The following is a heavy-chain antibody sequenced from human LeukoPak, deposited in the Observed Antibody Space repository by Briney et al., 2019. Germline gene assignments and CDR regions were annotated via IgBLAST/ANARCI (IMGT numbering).Heavy chain of an antibody. Sequence: PGGSLRLSCAASGFTFSSYSMNWVRQAPGKGLEWVSSISSSSSYIYYADSVKGRFTISRDNSKNTLYLQMNSLRAEDTAVYYCAKDKNSVLDYWGQGTLVTVSS. V-gene: IGHV3-21*01. J-gene: IGHJ4*02. D-gene: IGHD1/OR15-1a*01. CDR2: ISSSSSYI. CDR3: AKDKNSVLDY. CDR1: GFTFSSYS.